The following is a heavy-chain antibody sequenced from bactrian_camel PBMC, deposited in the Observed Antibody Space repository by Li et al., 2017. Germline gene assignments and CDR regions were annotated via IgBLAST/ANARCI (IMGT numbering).Heavy chain of an antibody. CDR1: GFTFSTYY. D-gene: IGHD2*01. CDR3: VRDPSVVDGAGITT. J-gene: IGHJ4*01. Sequence: HVQLVESGGGLVQPGGSLRLSCTASGFTFSTYYMNWVRQAPGKGLEWVSSIYSGDGNTYYADSMKGRFTMSRDSVKNTVYLQMDSLKPEDMAKYYCVRDPSVVDGAGITTGARGPRSPSP. CDR2: IYSGDGNT. V-gene: IGHV3-2*01.